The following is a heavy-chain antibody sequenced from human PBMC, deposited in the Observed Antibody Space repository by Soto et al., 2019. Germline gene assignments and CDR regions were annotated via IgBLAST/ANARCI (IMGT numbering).Heavy chain of an antibody. CDR3: ARNAHCGGDCYSFSEYYFDY. V-gene: IGHV3-33*01. CDR1: GFSFSSYG. Sequence: QVQLVESGGGVVQPGRSLRLSCAASGFSFSSYGMHWVRQAPGKGLEWVAGLWYDGSNRYYADSVKCRFTISRDNSKKTLYLQMNSLRAEDTAVYYCARNAHCGGDCYSFSEYYFDYWGQGTLVTVSS. D-gene: IGHD2-21*02. J-gene: IGHJ4*02. CDR2: LWYDGSNR.